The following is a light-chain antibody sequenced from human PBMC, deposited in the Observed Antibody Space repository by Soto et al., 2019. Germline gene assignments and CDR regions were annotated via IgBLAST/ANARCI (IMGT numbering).Light chain of an antibody. Sequence: DIVMTQSPDSLAVSLGERATINCKSSQSVLYSSNNNNYLAWYQQKPGQPPKLLIYWASTRESGVPDRFSGSGSGTDFTLTICSLQAEDVAVYYCQQYYSVPYTFGQGTKLEIK. CDR2: WAS. CDR1: QSVLYSSNNNNY. CDR3: QQYYSVPYT. J-gene: IGKJ2*01. V-gene: IGKV4-1*01.